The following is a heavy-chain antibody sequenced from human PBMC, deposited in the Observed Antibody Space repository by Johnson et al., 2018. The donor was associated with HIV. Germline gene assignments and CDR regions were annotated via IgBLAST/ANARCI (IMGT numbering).Heavy chain of an antibody. CDR1: GFTFSRYW. D-gene: IGHD6-13*01. V-gene: IGHV3-7*01. CDR3: ARVDGSTWYSLYDAFDI. Sequence: VQLVESGGGLVQPGGSLRLSCAASGFTFSRYWLTWVRQAPGQGLEWVANIKQDGSEKYYVDAVKGRFTISRVNAKTSLYLQMNSMRAEDTAVYYCARVDGSTWYSLYDAFDIWCQGTMVTVSS. CDR2: IKQDGSEK. J-gene: IGHJ3*02.